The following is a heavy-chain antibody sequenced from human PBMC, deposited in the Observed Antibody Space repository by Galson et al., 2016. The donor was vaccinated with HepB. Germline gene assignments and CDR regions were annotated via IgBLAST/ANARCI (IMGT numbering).Heavy chain of an antibody. D-gene: IGHD2-21*01. CDR1: GASVNSSNW. V-gene: IGHV4-4*02. Sequence: SETLSLTCAVSGASVNSSNWWTWVRQAPGTGLEWIGEIYRTGTSNNNPSLLSRFTMSIDNSRNHFSLNLNAVTAADTAVYYCARASIFPGPRMVFDSWGQGILVTVSS. J-gene: IGHJ5*01. CDR3: ARASIFPGPRMVFDS. CDR2: IYRTGTS.